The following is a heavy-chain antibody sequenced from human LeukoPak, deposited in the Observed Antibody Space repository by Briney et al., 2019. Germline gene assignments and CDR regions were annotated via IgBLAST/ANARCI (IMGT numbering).Heavy chain of an antibody. CDR2: IYYSGST. CDR3: ARSSGSQRYFQH. D-gene: IGHD1-26*01. Sequence: SETLSLTCTVSGGSISSYYWSWIRQPPGKGLEWIGYIYYSGSTNYNPSLKSRVTISVDTSKNQFSLKLSSVTAADTAVYYCARSSGSQRYFQHWGQGTLVTVSS. J-gene: IGHJ1*01. CDR1: GGSISSYY. V-gene: IGHV4-59*01.